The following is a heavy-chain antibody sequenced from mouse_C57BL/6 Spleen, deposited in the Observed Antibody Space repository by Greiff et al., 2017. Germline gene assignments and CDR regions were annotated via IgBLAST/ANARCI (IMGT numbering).Heavy chain of an antibody. Sequence: QVQLQQSGAELVKPGASVKLSCKASGYTFTSYWMQWVKQRPGQGLEWIGEIDPSDSYTNYNQKFKGKATLTVDTSSSTAYMQLSSLTSEDSAVYYCARRDGYWYFDVWGTGTTVTVSS. V-gene: IGHV1-50*01. CDR1: GYTFTSYW. CDR2: IDPSDSYT. D-gene: IGHD2-3*01. J-gene: IGHJ1*03. CDR3: ARRDGYWYFDV.